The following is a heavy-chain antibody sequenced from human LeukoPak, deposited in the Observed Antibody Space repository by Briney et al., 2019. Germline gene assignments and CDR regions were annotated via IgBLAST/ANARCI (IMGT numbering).Heavy chain of an antibody. V-gene: IGHV1-69*13. CDR1: GYTFTSYY. J-gene: IGHJ4*02. D-gene: IGHD3-22*01. CDR2: IIPIFGTA. Sequence: SVKVSCKASGYTFTSYYMHWVRQAPGQGLEWMGGIIPIFGTANYAQKFQGRVTITADESTSTAYMELSSLRSEDTAVYYCARWAYYYDSSGYYRDYWGQGTLVTVSS. CDR3: ARWAYYYDSSGYYRDY.